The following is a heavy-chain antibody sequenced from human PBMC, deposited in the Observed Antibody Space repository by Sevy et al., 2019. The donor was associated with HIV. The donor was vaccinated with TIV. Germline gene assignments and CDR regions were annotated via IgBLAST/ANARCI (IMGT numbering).Heavy chain of an antibody. CDR3: ARLGGGGWYYAR. V-gene: IGHV4-59*01. J-gene: IGHJ4*02. CDR1: GGSISSYY. Sequence: SETLSLTCTVSGGSISSYYWSWIRQPPGKGLEWIGYIYYSGSTNYNPSLKSRVTISVDTSKNQFSLKLSSVTAADTAVYYCARLGGGGWYYARWGQGTLVTVSS. CDR2: IYYSGST. D-gene: IGHD6-19*01.